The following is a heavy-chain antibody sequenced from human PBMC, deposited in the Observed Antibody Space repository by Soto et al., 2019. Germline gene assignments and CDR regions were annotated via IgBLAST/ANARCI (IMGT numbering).Heavy chain of an antibody. J-gene: IGHJ5*02. Sequence: SETLSLTWPVAGGSLSSSPYFRSWTRRPPGKGLEFIGSINYRGDTYYNPSLRSRVTLSVDTSKNQFSLKVTSVTATDRGLYYCSRRAPEGFGPWGQGTLVTLS. CDR2: INYRGDT. CDR3: SRRAPEGFGP. V-gene: IGHV4-39*01. CDR1: GGSLSSSPYF.